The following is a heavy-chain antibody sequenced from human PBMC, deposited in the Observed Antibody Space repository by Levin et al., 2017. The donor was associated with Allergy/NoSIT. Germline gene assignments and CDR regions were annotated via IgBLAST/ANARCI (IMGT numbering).Heavy chain of an antibody. D-gene: IGHD6-6*01. CDR1: GFTFSGYT. CDR3: ASDGSYDTLDI. Sequence: LSLTCAASGFTFSGYTLNWVRRAPGKGLEWVSSISSSSTYIYYADSLKGRFTISRDDAKNSLSLQMNSLRVEDTAVYYCASDGSYDTLDIWGQGTMVTVSS. J-gene: IGHJ3*02. CDR2: ISSSSTYI. V-gene: IGHV3-21*01.